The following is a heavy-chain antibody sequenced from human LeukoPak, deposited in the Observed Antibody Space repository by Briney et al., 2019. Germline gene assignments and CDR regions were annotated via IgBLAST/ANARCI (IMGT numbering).Heavy chain of an antibody. D-gene: IGHD2-8*01. CDR2: IHHSGTT. J-gene: IGHJ4*02. Sequence: SETLSLTCTVSGDSMTNCYWNWIRQPPGKGLEWIGYIHHSGTTNYNPSLKSRLTMSVDTSKNQFSLKLTSVSAADTAMYFCAKMGSLMGRFFDYWGQGIQVIVSS. CDR3: AKMGSLMGRFFDY. V-gene: IGHV4-59*01. CDR1: GDSMTNCY.